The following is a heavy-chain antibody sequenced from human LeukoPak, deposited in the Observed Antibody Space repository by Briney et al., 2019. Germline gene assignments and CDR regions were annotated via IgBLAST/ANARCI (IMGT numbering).Heavy chain of an antibody. V-gene: IGHV3-23*01. CDR3: AREEIRRYYDSSGYPGAYWYFDL. CDR2: LSGSGGST. CDR1: GFTFSSYE. Sequence: GGSLTLSCPASGFTFSSYEMNWVRPAPGKGLEWVSALSGSGGSTYYADSVKGRSTISRDNSKNALYLQMNSLRAEATAVYNCAREEIRRYYDSSGYPGAYWYFDLWGRGTLVTVSS. D-gene: IGHD3-22*01. J-gene: IGHJ2*01.